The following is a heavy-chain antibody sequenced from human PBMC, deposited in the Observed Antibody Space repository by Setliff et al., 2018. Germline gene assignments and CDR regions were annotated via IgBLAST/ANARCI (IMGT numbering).Heavy chain of an antibody. CDR3: GRDRCLPLLDYYMDV. CDR1: GGSISSHY. V-gene: IGHV4-59*11. J-gene: IGHJ6*03. CDR2: IYYSGST. Sequence: SETLSLTCTVSGGSISSHYWSWIRQPPGKGLEWIGYIYYSGSTNYNPSLKNRVTITIDTSKNQFSLKLSSVNAADTAVYYCGRDRCLPLLDYYMDVWGKGTTVTVSS. D-gene: IGHD2-15*01.